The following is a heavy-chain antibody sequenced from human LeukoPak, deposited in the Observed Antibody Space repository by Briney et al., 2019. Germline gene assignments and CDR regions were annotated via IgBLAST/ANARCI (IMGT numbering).Heavy chain of an antibody. D-gene: IGHD3-22*01. CDR3: ARGQDYYDSSGYDY. V-gene: IGHV3-23*01. J-gene: IGHJ4*02. CDR1: GFIFTSYA. CDR2: ISGSGGST. Sequence: PGGSLRLSCAASGFIFTSYAMSWVRQAPGKGLEWLSAISGSGGSTYYADSVKGRFTISRDNSKNTLYLQMNSLRAEDTAVYYCARGQDYYDSSGYDYWGQGTLVTVSS.